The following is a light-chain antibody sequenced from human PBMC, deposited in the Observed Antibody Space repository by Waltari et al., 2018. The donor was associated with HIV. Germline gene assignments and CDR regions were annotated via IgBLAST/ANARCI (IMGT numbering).Light chain of an antibody. J-gene: IGLJ1*01. Sequence: QSVLTQPPSVSGAPGQRVTISCTGSSSNIGAGYDVHWFQQLPGTAPKLLIYADDNRAARVPDRFAGSKSGTSASLAITGLQAEDEADYYCQSYDSSLSGSFVFGTGTKVTVL. CDR1: SSNIGAGYD. CDR2: ADD. V-gene: IGLV1-40*01. CDR3: QSYDSSLSGSFV.